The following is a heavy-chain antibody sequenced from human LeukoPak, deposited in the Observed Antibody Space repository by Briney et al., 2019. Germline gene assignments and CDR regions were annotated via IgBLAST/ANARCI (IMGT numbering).Heavy chain of an antibody. CDR1: GGTFISYA. D-gene: IGHD6-19*01. Sequence: SSVKVSGKASGGTFISYAISWVRQAPGQGLEWMGRIIPIFGTANYAQKFQGRVTITTDESTSTAYMELSSLRSEDTAVYYCARADIAVAAAFDYWGQGTLVTVSS. CDR3: ARADIAVAAAFDY. CDR2: IIPIFGTA. J-gene: IGHJ4*02. V-gene: IGHV1-69*05.